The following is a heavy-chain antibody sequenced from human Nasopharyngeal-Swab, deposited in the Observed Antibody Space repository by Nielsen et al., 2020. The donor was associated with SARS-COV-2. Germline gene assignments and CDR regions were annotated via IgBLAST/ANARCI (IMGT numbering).Heavy chain of an antibody. J-gene: IGHJ5*02. V-gene: IGHV1-3*01. CDR1: GYTFTSYA. Sequence: ASVKVSCQASGYTFTSYAMHWVRQAPGQRLEWMGWINAGHGNTKYSQKFQGRVTITRDTSASTAYMELSSLRSEDTAVYYCAREYYDFWSGYYLSNWFDPWGQGTLVTVSS. CDR3: AREYYDFWSGYYLSNWFDP. D-gene: IGHD3-3*01. CDR2: INAGHGNT.